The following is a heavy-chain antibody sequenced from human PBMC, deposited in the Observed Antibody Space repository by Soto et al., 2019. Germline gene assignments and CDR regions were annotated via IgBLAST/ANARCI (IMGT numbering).Heavy chain of an antibody. CDR3: ARDRQRGYCTGGSCYSYFDY. J-gene: IGHJ4*02. CDR2: ADQSGST. CDR1: GGSFSGYY. V-gene: IGHV4-34*01. D-gene: IGHD2-15*01. Sequence: QVQLQQWGAGLLKPSETLSLTCAIYGGSFSGYYWSWIRQPPGMGLEWIGEADQSGSTNYNPSLKSRVTISGDTSKNQFSLKLNSVTAADTAVYYCARDRQRGYCTGGSCYSYFDYWGQGALVIVSS.